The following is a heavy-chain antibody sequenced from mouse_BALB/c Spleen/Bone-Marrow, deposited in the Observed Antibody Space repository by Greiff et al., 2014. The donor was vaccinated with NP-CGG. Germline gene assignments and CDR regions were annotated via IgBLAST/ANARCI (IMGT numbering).Heavy chain of an antibody. J-gene: IGHJ3*01. CDR1: GYAFTNYL. Sequence: VQLQQSGAELVRPGTSVKVSCKASGYAFTNYLMEWVKQRPGQGLEWIGVINPGSGGTNYNEKFKGKATLTADKSSSTAYMQLSSLTSDDSAVYFCARRDYSFAYWGQGTPVTVSA. CDR3: ARRDYSFAY. V-gene: IGHV1-54*01. CDR2: INPGSGGT. D-gene: IGHD2-13*01.